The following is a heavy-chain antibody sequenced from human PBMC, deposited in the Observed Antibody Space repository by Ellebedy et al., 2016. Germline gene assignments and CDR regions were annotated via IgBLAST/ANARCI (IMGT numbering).Heavy chain of an antibody. CDR2: IYYSGST. J-gene: IGHJ5*02. Sequence: SETLSLXCTVSGGSISSSSYYWGWIRQPPGKGLEWIGSIYYSGSTYYNPSLKSRVTISVDTSKNQFSLKLSSVTAADTAVYYCARGRDSSGFNWFDPWGQGTLVTVSS. V-gene: IGHV4-39*07. CDR3: ARGRDSSGFNWFDP. D-gene: IGHD6-19*01. CDR1: GGSISSSSYY.